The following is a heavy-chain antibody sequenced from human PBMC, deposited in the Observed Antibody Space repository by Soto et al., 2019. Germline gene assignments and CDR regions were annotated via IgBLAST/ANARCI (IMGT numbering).Heavy chain of an antibody. CDR3: ARASQVLLWFGESPGPFDY. D-gene: IGHD3-10*01. Sequence: SETLSLTCTVSGGSISSYYWSWIRQPPWKGLEWIGYIYYSGSTNYNPSLKSRVTISVDTSKNQFSLKLSSVTAADAAVYYCARASQVLLWFGESPGPFDYWGQGTLVTVSS. CDR2: IYYSGST. CDR1: GGSISSYY. J-gene: IGHJ4*02. V-gene: IGHV4-59*01.